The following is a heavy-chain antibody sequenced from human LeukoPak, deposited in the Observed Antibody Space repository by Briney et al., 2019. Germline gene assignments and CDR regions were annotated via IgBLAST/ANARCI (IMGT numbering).Heavy chain of an antibody. CDR3: AKDAYDSSASDY. V-gene: IGHV3-30*18. Sequence: GGSLRLSCAASGFTFSAYAMHWVRQAPGKGLEWVALISYDGSNKYYADSVKGRFTVSRDNSKNTLYVQMNSLRAEDTALYYCAKDAYDSSASDYWGQGTLVTVSS. J-gene: IGHJ4*02. CDR2: ISYDGSNK. CDR1: GFTFSAYA. D-gene: IGHD3-22*01.